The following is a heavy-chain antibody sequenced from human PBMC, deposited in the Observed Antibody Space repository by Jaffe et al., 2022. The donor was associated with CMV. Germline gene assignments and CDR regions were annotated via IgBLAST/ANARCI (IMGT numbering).Heavy chain of an antibody. Sequence: QVQLQESGPGLVKPSETLSLTCTVSGGSISSYYWSWIRQPPGKGLEWIGYIYYSGSTNYNPSLKSRVTISVDTSKNQFSLKLSSVTAADTAVYYCARFTRSYARAYYYDSSGYRGWFDPWGQGTLVTVSS. CDR3: ARFTRSYARAYYYDSSGYRGWFDP. CDR2: IYYSGST. V-gene: IGHV4-59*01. CDR1: GGSISSYY. J-gene: IGHJ5*02. D-gene: IGHD3-22*01.